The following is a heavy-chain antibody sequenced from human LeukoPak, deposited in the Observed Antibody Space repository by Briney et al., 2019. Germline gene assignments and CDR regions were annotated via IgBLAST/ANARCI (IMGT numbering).Heavy chain of an antibody. D-gene: IGHD3-22*01. CDR3: ARENYYDSCGNDAFDV. J-gene: IGHJ3*01. Sequence: GGSLRLSCTVSGFTFSTYWMTWVRQAPGKGLEWVANIKQDGSEKYYVDSVKGRFTITRDNAKKALYLEMNSLRVEDTALYYCARENYYDSCGNDAFDVWGQGTMVTVSS. CDR1: GFTFSTYW. CDR2: IKQDGSEK. V-gene: IGHV3-7*04.